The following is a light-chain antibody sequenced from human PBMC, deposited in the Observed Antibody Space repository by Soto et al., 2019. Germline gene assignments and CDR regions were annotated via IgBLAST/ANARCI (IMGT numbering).Light chain of an antibody. Sequence: LTQPPSASGSFGQSVTISCTGTRSDVGGYNYVSWYQQHPGKAPKLMIYEVSERPSGVPDRFSGSKSGNTASLTVSGLQADDEADYYCSSYSGTNYHYVFGTGTKVTVL. CDR2: EVS. V-gene: IGLV2-8*01. J-gene: IGLJ1*01. CDR1: RSDVGGYNY. CDR3: SSYSGTNYHYV.